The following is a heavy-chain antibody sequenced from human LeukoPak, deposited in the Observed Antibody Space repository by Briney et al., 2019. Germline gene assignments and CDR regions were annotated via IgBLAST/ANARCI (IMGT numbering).Heavy chain of an antibody. CDR3: ARDDLGYDILTGYVELTYNWFDP. D-gene: IGHD3-9*01. CDR2: ISSSGSTI. CDR1: GFTFSSYE. V-gene: IGHV3-48*03. J-gene: IGHJ5*02. Sequence: PGGSLRLSCAASGFTFSSYEMNWVRQAPGKGLEWVSYISSSGSTIYYADSVKGRFTISRDNAKNSLYLQMNSLRAEDTAVYYCARDDLGYDILTGYVELTYNWFDPWGQGTLVTVSS.